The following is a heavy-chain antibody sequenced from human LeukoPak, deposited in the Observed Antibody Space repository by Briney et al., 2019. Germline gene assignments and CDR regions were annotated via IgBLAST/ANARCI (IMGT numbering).Heavy chain of an antibody. J-gene: IGHJ4*02. CDR1: GGSISSYY. D-gene: IGHD3-10*01. CDR2: IYYSGST. Sequence: SETLSLTCTVSGGSISSYYWSWIRQPPGKGLEWIGYIYYSGSTNYNPSLKSRVTISVDTSKNQFSLKLSSVTAADTAVYYCARGGAVRGVIDDYWGQGTLVTVSS. CDR3: ARGGAVRGVIDDY. V-gene: IGHV4-59*01.